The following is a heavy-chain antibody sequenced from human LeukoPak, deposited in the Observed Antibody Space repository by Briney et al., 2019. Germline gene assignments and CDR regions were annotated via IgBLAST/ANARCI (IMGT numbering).Heavy chain of an antibody. V-gene: IGHV3-23*01. D-gene: IGHD6-13*01. CDR2: MRGNGGST. Sequence: PGGSLRLSCEASEFTFSSYEMNWVRQAPGKGLEWASAMRGNGGSTEYVDSVRGRFIISRDNSRNTLYLQMNSLRAEDTAVYYCAKSITAAGTYAFDIWGQGTVVTVSS. J-gene: IGHJ3*02. CDR1: EFTFSSYE. CDR3: AKSITAAGTYAFDI.